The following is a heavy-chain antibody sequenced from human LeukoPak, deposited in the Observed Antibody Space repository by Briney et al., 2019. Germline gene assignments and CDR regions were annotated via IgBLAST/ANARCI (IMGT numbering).Heavy chain of an antibody. CDR1: GYTXTGYY. J-gene: IGHJ4*02. V-gene: IGHV1-2*02. CDR2: INPNSGGT. D-gene: IGHD4-17*01. Sequence: GASVKVSCTASGYTXTGYYMHGVRQAPGQGLEWMGWINPNSGGTNYAQKFQGRVTMTRDTSISTAYMELSRLRSDDTAVYYCRTDRYGDYGDYIDYWGQGTLVTVSS. CDR3: RTDRYGDYGDYIDY.